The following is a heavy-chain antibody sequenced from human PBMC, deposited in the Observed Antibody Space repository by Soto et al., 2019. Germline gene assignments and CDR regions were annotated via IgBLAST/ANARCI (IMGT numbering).Heavy chain of an antibody. CDR1: VFRFEDHA. V-gene: IGHV3-9*01. J-gene: IGHJ5*02. D-gene: IGHD1-7*01. CDR2: ISWDSDTI. CDR3: TKYGQPNYLDP. Sequence: PVGLLRLSNVVAVFRFEDHAIHWVRQAPGKGLEWVSGISWDSDTIDYADSVKGRFTVSRDNAKNSLYLQMNSLRPEDTAFYYCTKYGQPNYLDPWGQGTLVTVSS.